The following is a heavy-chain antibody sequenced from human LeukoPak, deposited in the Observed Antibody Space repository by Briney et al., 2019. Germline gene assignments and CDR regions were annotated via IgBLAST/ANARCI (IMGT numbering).Heavy chain of an antibody. V-gene: IGHV3-7*03. J-gene: IGHJ6*02. CDR1: GFTFGSYW. CDR3: ARGGGLDV. D-gene: IGHD3-16*01. CDR2: INHNGNVN. Sequence: GGSRRLSCAASGFTFGSYWMNWARQAPGKGLEWVASINHNGNVNYYVDSVKGRFTISRDNAKNSLYLQMSNLRAEDTAVYFCARGGGLDVWGQGATVTVSS.